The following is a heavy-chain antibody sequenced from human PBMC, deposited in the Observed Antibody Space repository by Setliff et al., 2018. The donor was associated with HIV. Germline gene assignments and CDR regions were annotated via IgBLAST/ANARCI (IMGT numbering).Heavy chain of an antibody. D-gene: IGHD1-26*01. CDR1: GFYISAGYY. J-gene: IGHJ4*02. CDR2: IYNSGQT. Sequence: PSETLSLTCAVSGFYISAGYYWGWIRQSPGRGLEWIGCIYNSGQTYYNPSLKSRVTISIDTSENQFSLSLSSVTAADTALYFCARAPPGIQLLTTTNGPYYFDFWGQGRLVTGAS. CDR3: ARAPPGIQLLTTTNGPYYFDF. V-gene: IGHV4-38-2*01.